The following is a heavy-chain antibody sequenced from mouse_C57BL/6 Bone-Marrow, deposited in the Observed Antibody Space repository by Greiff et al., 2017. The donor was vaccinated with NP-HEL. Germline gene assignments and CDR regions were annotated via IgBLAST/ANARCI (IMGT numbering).Heavy chain of an antibody. CDR3: ARFKVTIGIFDY. V-gene: IGHV1-82*01. CDR1: GYAFSSSW. D-gene: IGHD2-12*01. CDR2: IYPGDGDT. Sequence: QVQLKESGPELVKPGASVKISCKASGYAFSSSWMNWVKQRPGKGLEWIGRIYPGDGDTNYNGKFKGKATLTADKSSSTAYMQLSSLTSEDSAVYFCARFKVTIGIFDYWGQGTTLTVSS. J-gene: IGHJ2*01.